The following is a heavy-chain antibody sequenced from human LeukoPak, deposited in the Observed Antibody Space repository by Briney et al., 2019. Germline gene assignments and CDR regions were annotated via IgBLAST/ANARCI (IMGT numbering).Heavy chain of an antibody. Sequence: PSETLSLTCAVSGGSISSGGYSWSWIRQPPGKGLEWIGYIYHSGSTYYNPSLKSRVTISVDRSKNQFSLKLSSVTAADTAVYYCARGGGGSPFDYWGQGTLVTVPS. D-gene: IGHD3-16*01. CDR3: ARGGGGSPFDY. J-gene: IGHJ4*02. CDR2: IYHSGST. CDR1: GGSISSGGYS. V-gene: IGHV4-30-2*01.